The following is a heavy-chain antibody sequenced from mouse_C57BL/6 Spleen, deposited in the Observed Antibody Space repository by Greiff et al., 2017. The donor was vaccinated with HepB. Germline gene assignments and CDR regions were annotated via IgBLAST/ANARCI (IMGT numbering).Heavy chain of an antibody. V-gene: IGHV14-4*01. D-gene: IGHD1-1*01. J-gene: IGHJ2*01. Sequence: EVKLVDSGAELVRPGASVKLSCTASGFNIKDDYMHWVKQRPEQGLEWIGWIDPENGDTEYASKFQGKATITADTSSNTAYLQLSSLTSEDTAVYYCTTDYHGRGDYWGQGTTLTVSS. CDR1: GFNIKDDY. CDR3: TTDYHGRGDY. CDR2: IDPENGDT.